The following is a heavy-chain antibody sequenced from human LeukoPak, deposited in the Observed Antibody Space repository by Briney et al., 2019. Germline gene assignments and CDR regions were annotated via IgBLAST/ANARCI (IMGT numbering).Heavy chain of an antibody. V-gene: IGHV4-34*01. CDR3: ARESGTTWGH. CDR2: INHSGST. Sequence: SETLSLTCAVYGGSFSGYYWSWIRQPPGKGLEWIGEINHSGSTNYNPSLKSRVTISVDTSKNQFSLKLSSVTAADTAVYYCARESGTTWGHWGQGTLVTVSS. J-gene: IGHJ4*02. CDR1: GGSFSGYY. D-gene: IGHD1-1*01.